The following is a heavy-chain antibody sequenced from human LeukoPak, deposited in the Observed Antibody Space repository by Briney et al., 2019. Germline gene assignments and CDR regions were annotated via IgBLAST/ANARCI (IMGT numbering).Heavy chain of an antibody. CDR1: GYTFTDYY. D-gene: IGHD3-3*01. Sequence: ASEKVSCKASGYTFTDYYMHWVRQAPGQGLEWMGWINPNNGDTNYAQKFQGRVTMTRDTSISTAYLDLSRLRSDDTAVFYCAVLTTDYDFWSAYYDRAGPWAGDWGQGTLVTVSS. J-gene: IGHJ4*02. CDR2: INPNNGDT. CDR3: AVLTTDYDFWSAYYDRAGPWAGD. V-gene: IGHV1-2*02.